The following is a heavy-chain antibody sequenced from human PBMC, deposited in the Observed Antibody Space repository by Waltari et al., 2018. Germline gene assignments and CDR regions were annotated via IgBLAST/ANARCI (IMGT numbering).Heavy chain of an antibody. CDR2: ISPIFGTA. D-gene: IGHD3-22*01. V-gene: IGHV1-69*01. CDR3: ARHYYDSSGYSFDI. CDR1: GGTFSSYA. J-gene: IGHJ3*02. Sequence: QVQLVQSGAEVKKPGSSVKVSCKASGGTFSSYAISWVRQAPGQGLEWMGGISPIFGTANDAQRFQGRVTITADEATSTAYMELSSLRSEDTAVYYCARHYYDSSGYSFDIWGQGTMVTVSS.